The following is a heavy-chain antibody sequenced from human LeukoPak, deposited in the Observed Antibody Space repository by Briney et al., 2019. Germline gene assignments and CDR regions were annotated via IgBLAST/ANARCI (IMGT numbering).Heavy chain of an antibody. D-gene: IGHD1-26*01. CDR1: GYMFANYW. J-gene: IGHJ4*02. Sequence: GESLKISCHGSGYMFANYWIGWVRQMPGKGLEWMGIIYPIDSDTRYSPSFQGQVTISVDKSISTAYLQWSSLKASDTAIYYCARRQGENSGTFDYWGQGTLVTVSS. V-gene: IGHV5-51*01. CDR2: IYPIDSDT. CDR3: ARRQGENSGTFDY.